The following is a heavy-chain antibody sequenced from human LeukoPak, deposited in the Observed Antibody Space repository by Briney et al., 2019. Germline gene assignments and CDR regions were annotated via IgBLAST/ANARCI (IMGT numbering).Heavy chain of an antibody. CDR2: IGSSSGTI. V-gene: IGHV3-48*04. Sequence: GSLRLSCAASGFGFNTYSMNWVRQAPGKGLEWISYIGSSSGTIYYADSVKGRFTISRDNAASSLFLQMNSLRAEDTAVYCCAREWYSTFNIWGQGTMVTVSS. D-gene: IGHD6-13*01. J-gene: IGHJ3*02. CDR1: GFGFNTYS. CDR3: AREWYSTFNI.